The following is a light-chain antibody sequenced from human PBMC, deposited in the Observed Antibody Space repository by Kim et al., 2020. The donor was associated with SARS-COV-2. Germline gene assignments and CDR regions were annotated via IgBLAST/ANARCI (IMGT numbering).Light chain of an antibody. CDR1: QSVSSN. Sequence: EIVMTQSPATLSVSPGERATLSCRASQSVSSNLAWYQHKPGQAPRLLLHGASTRATGIPGRFSGSGSGTEFTLTISSLQSEDFAVYYCQQYNNWQYTFGQGTKLEI. J-gene: IGKJ2*01. CDR3: QQYNNWQYT. CDR2: GAS. V-gene: IGKV3-15*01.